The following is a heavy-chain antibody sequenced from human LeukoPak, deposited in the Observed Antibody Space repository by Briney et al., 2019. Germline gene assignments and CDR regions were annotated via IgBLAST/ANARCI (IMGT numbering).Heavy chain of an antibody. V-gene: IGHV5-51*03. Sequence: PGESLKISCTASGYSFTSYWIGWVRQMPGKGLEWMGIIYPGDSDTRYSPSFQGQVTISADKSISTAYLQWSSLKASDTAMYYCARLPCSSTSCYADYWGQGTLVTVSS. J-gene: IGHJ4*02. CDR3: ARLPCSSTSCYADY. CDR1: GYSFTSYW. D-gene: IGHD2-2*01. CDR2: IYPGDSDT.